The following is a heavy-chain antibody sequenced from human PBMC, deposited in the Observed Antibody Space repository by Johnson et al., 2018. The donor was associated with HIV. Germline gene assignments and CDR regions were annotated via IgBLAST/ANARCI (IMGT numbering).Heavy chain of an antibody. Sequence: QVQLVESGGGVVQPGRSLRLSCAASGFTFSSYAMHWVRQAPGKGLEWVAVISYDGSNKYYADSVKGRFTISRDNSKNTLYLQMNSLRAEDTAVYYCAKDVDSSRWWRAFDMWDQGTMVSVSS. CDR3: AKDVDSSRWWRAFDM. CDR1: GFTFSSYA. V-gene: IGHV3-30*04. J-gene: IGHJ3*02. CDR2: ISYDGSNK. D-gene: IGHD6-13*01.